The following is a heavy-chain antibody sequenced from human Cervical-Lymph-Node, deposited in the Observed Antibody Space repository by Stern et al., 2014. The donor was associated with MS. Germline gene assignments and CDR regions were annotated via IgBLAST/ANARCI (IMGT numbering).Heavy chain of an antibody. V-gene: IGHV3-15*01. D-gene: IGHD1-26*01. Sequence: EVQLVESGGGLVKPGGSLRLSCAASGFTFNNAWMSWVRQAPGKGLEWVGRIRSKTDGRTTDYAAPLKGRFTISRDDSKNTLYLQMNSLKTEDTAVYYCTALSGSFKLDYWGQGTLVTVSS. J-gene: IGHJ4*02. CDR2: IRSKTDGRTT. CDR3: TALSGSFKLDY. CDR1: GFTFNNAW.